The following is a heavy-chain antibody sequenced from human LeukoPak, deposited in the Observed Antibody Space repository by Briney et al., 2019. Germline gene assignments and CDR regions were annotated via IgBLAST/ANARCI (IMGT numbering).Heavy chain of an antibody. Sequence: GGSLRLSCVASGFTFSTYPMHWVRQAPGKGLEYVSAISSNGGDTYYTNSVKGRFTISRDNAKNTLYLQMGSLRAEDMAVYYCARVRSYDSGVYYYDYWGQGTLVTVSS. J-gene: IGHJ4*02. CDR3: ARVRSYDSGVYYYDY. D-gene: IGHD3-22*01. V-gene: IGHV3-64*01. CDR2: ISSNGGDT. CDR1: GFTFSTYP.